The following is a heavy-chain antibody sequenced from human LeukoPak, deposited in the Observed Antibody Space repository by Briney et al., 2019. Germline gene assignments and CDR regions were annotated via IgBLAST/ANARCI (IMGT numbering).Heavy chain of an antibody. CDR1: GGTFSSYT. V-gene: IGHV1-69*02. Sequence: SVKVSCKASGGTFSSYTISWVRQAPGQGLEWMGRIIPILGIANYAQKFQGRVTITADKSTSTAYMELSSLRSEDTAVYYCARAKKQGTTITTGWFDPWGQGTLVTVSS. J-gene: IGHJ5*02. CDR3: ARAKKQGTTITTGWFDP. D-gene: IGHD4-11*01. CDR2: IIPILGIA.